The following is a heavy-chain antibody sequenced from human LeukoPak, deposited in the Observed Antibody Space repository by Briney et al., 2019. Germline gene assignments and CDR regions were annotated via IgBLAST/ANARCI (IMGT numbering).Heavy chain of an antibody. D-gene: IGHD6-19*01. CDR1: GFTFSTCA. J-gene: IGHJ4*02. CDR3: AGAVVGGHDY. V-gene: IGHV3-23*01. Sequence: PGGSLRLSCAASGFTFSTCAMSWVRQAPGKGLEWVSAIGGSGGSTYYADSVKGRFTITRDNSKNTMYLQMNSLRAEDTAVYYCAGAVVGGHDYWGQGTLVTVSA. CDR2: IGGSGGST.